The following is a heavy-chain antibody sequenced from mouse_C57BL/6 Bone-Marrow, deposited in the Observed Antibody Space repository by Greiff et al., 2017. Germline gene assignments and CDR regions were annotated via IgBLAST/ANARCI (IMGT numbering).Heavy chain of an antibody. D-gene: IGHD1-1*01. V-gene: IGHV1-80*01. CDR3: ARAPYIATVVYRYFDV. Sequence: QVQLKESGAELVKPGASVKISCKASGYAFSSYWMNWVKQRPGKGLEWIGQIYPGDGDTNYNGKFKGKATLTADKSSSTAYMQLSSLTSEDSAVYFWARAPYIATVVYRYFDVWGTGTTGTVAS. CDR1: GYAFSSYW. CDR2: IYPGDGDT. J-gene: IGHJ1*03.